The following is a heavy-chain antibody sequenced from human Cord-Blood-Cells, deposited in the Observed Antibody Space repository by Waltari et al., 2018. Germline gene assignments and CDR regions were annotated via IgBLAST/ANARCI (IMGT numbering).Heavy chain of an antibody. D-gene: IGHD1-26*01. J-gene: IGHJ4*02. CDR1: GYSISSGYY. CDR3: ARVSWVEMASY. CDR2: IYHSGST. V-gene: IGHV4-38-2*02. Sequence: QVQLQESGPGLVKTSETLSLTCTVSGYSISSGYYWGWIRQPPGKGLEWIGSIYHSGSTYYNPSLKSRVTISVDTSKNQFSLKLSSVTTADTAVYYCARVSWVEMASYWGQGTLVTVSS.